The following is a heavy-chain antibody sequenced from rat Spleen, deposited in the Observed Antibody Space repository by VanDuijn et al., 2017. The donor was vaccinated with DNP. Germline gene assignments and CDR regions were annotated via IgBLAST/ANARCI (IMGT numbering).Heavy chain of an antibody. CDR3: ARNYNFDY. CDR2: ISTSGSST. J-gene: IGHJ2*01. D-gene: IGHD1-8*01. Sequence: EVQLVESGGGLVQPGRSLKLSCAASAFTFSNYFMAWVRHAPKKGLEWVATISTSGSSTYYRDSVKGRFTISRDNAKSTLYLQMDSLRSEDTATYYCARNYNFDYWGQGVMVTVSS. V-gene: IGHV5-7*01. CDR1: AFTFSNYF.